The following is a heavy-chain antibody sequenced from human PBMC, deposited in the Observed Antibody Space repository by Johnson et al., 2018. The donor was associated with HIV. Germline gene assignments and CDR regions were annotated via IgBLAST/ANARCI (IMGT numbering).Heavy chain of an antibody. D-gene: IGHD3-3*01. CDR1: GFTFSSYG. V-gene: IGHV3-30*03. CDR2: ISYDGNNK. CDR3: ATAPYYDFWSGPDAFDI. Sequence: QVQLVESGGGVVQPGRSLRLSCAASGFTFSSYGMHWVRQAPGKGLEWVAVISYDGNNKYYADSVKGRFTISRDNSKNTLYLQMNSLRAEDTAVYYCATAPYYDFWSGPDAFDIWGQGTMVTVSS. J-gene: IGHJ3*02.